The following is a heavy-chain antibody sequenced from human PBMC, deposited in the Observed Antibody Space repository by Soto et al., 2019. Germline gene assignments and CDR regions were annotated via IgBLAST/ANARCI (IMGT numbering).Heavy chain of an antibody. D-gene: IGHD3-22*01. Sequence: ASVKVSCKASGYTFTSYGISWVRQAPGQGLEWMGWISAYNGNTNYAQKLQGRVTMTTDTSTSTAYMELRSLRSDDTAVYYCARAPNYYDSSGYYYYFDYWGQGTLVTVSS. CDR1: GYTFTSYG. CDR3: ARAPNYYDSSGYYYYFDY. V-gene: IGHV1-18*01. CDR2: ISAYNGNT. J-gene: IGHJ4*02.